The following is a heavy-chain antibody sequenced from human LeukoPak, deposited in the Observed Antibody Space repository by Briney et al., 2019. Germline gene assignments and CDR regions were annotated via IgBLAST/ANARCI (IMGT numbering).Heavy chain of an antibody. Sequence: PLETLSLTCTVSGGSISPYFWSWIRQPPGKGLEWIGFIAYSGSANYNASLKSRVSISVDMSKIQLSLNLTSVTAADTAVYYCARAPSMIIPYYFDYWSQGTLVTVSS. D-gene: IGHD3-22*01. J-gene: IGHJ4*02. CDR2: IAYSGSA. CDR3: ARAPSMIIPYYFDY. CDR1: GGSISPYF. V-gene: IGHV4-59*01.